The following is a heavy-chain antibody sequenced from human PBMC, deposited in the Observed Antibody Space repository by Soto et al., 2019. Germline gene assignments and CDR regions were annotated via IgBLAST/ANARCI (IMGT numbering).Heavy chain of an antibody. CDR2: SYDSGST. Sequence: SETLSLTCTFSCLSIRSYYWSWIRQPPGKGLEWIAYSYDSGSTSYSPSLQSRVTMSVDTSKNQFSLKLSSVTAADTAVYYCAGGGNTALAYYFYGMDIWGQGTTVT. CDR3: AGGGNTALAYYFYGMDI. J-gene: IGHJ6*02. CDR1: CLSIRSYY. V-gene: IGHV4-59*01. D-gene: IGHD5-18*01.